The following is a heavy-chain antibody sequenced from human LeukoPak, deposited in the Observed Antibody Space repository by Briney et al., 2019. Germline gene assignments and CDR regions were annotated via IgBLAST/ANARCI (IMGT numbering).Heavy chain of an antibody. CDR1: GGSISSGGYS. Sequence: SETLSLTCAVSGGSISSGGYSWSWIRQPPGKGLEWIGYIYHSGSTYYNPSLKSRVTISVDRSKNQFSLKLSSVTAADTAVYYCARVVLQKHFDYWGQGTLVTASS. CDR3: ARVVLQKHFDY. V-gene: IGHV4-30-2*01. CDR2: IYHSGST. D-gene: IGHD4-11*01. J-gene: IGHJ4*02.